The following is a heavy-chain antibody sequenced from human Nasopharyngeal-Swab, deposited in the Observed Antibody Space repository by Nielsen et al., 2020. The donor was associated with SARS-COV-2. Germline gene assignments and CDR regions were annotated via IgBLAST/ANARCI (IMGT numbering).Heavy chain of an antibody. D-gene: IGHD1-1*01. Sequence: GESLKISCAASGFTFDDYAMHWVRQAPGKGLEWVAVISYDGSNKYYADSVKGRFTISRDNSKNTLYLQMNSLRAEDTAVYYCARVLEVPPSDYYYYYMDVWGKGTTVTVSS. CDR2: ISYDGSNK. CDR3: ARVLEVPPSDYYYYYMDV. V-gene: IGHV3-30-3*01. CDR1: GFTFDDYA. J-gene: IGHJ6*03.